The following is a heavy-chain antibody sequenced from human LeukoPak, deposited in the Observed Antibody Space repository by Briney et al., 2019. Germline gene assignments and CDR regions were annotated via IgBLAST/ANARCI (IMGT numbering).Heavy chain of an antibody. J-gene: IGHJ6*04. CDR1: GGTFSSYA. Sequence: SVKVSCKDSGGTFSSYAISWVRQAPGQGLEWMGGIIPIFGTANYAQKFQGRVTITADESTSTAYMELSSLRSEDTAVYYCASKRDCSSTSCYVYYYGMDVWGKGTTVTVSS. V-gene: IGHV1-69*01. CDR2: IIPIFGTA. D-gene: IGHD2-2*01. CDR3: ASKRDCSSTSCYVYYYGMDV.